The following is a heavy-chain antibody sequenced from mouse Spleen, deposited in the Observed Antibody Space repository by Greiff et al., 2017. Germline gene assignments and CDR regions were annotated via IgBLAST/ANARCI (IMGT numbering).Heavy chain of an antibody. V-gene: IGHV1-18*01. D-gene: IGHD2-4*01. CDR2: INPNNGGT. J-gene: IGHJ1*01. Sequence: EVQLQQSGPELVKPGASVKIPCKASGYTFTDYNMDWVKQSHGKSLEWIGDINPNNGGTIYNQKFKGKATLTVDKSSSTAYMELRSLTSEDTAVYYCARTGITPSIWYFDVWGAGTTVTVSS. CDR3: ARTGITPSIWYFDV. CDR1: GYTFTDYN.